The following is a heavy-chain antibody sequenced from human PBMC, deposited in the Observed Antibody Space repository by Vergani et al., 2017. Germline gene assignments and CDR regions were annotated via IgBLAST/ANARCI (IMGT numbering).Heavy chain of an antibody. CDR1: GYSFTSYW. D-gene: IGHD6-13*01. CDR3: ARGIAAAGTGDYYYGMDV. CDR2: IYPGDSDT. V-gene: IGHV5-51*01. Sequence: EVQLVQSGAEVKKPGESLKLSCKGSGYSFTSYWIGWVRQMPGKGLVWMGIIYPGDSDTRYSPSFQGQVTISADKSISTAYLQWSSLKASDTAMYYCARGIAAAGTGDYYYGMDVWGQGTTVTVSS. J-gene: IGHJ6*02.